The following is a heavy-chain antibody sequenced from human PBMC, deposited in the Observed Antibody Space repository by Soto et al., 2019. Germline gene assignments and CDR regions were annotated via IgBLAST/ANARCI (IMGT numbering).Heavy chain of an antibody. Sequence: SQTLSLTCAISGDSVSSNSVAWNWLRQSPSRGLEWLGRAYYRSKWSNDYAVSVRGRITINPDTSRNQFSLQLNSVTPEDTAVYFCARDRAVAYFDSWGQGTLVTVSS. CDR2: AYYRSKWSN. J-gene: IGHJ4*02. CDR3: ARDRAVAYFDS. D-gene: IGHD6-19*01. V-gene: IGHV6-1*01. CDR1: GDSVSSNSVA.